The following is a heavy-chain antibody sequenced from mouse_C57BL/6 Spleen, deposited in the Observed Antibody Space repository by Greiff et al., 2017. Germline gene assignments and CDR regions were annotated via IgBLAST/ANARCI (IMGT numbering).Heavy chain of an antibody. D-gene: IGHD2-12*01. CDR2: ISYSGST. J-gene: IGHJ2*01. CDR3: ARAGYYMYYFDY. CDR1: GYSITSGYD. V-gene: IGHV3-1*01. Sequence: VQLQESGPGMVKPSQSLSLTCTVTGYSITSGYDWHWIRHFPGNKLEWMGYISYSGSTNYNPSLKSRISITHDTSKNHFFLKLNSVTTEDTATYYCARAGYYMYYFDYWGQGTTLTVSS.